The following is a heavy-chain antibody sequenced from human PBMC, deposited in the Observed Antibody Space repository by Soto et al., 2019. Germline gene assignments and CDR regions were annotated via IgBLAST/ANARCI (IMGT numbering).Heavy chain of an antibody. CDR3: ARAVGDPLYYLDY. D-gene: IGHD6-19*01. V-gene: IGHV4-59*08. CDR2: TDYSGNT. J-gene: IGHJ4*02. CDR1: SDSIRSYY. Sequence: QVQLQASGPGLVRPSETLSLTCTVSSDSIRSYYWIWIRQSPGKGLEWIGYTDYSGNTNYNPSLKSRVTISGDTSKNQFSLRLSSVTAADTAVYYCARAVGDPLYYLDYWGQGTLVTVSS.